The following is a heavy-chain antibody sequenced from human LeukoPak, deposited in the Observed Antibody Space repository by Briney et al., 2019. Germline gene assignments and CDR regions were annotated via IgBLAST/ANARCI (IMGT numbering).Heavy chain of an antibody. D-gene: IGHD3-22*01. CDR1: GFTLSHYW. J-gene: IGHJ5*02. Sequence: GGSLRLSCAASGFTLSHYWMSWVRQAPGKGLEWVAIIKYDGTEKYYVDSVKGRFTISRDNAKNSLHLQMNSLRADDTALYYCARDSYYFDSSGPYQSWGQGTLVTVSS. V-gene: IGHV3-7*01. CDR3: ARDSYYFDSSGPYQS. CDR2: IKYDGTEK.